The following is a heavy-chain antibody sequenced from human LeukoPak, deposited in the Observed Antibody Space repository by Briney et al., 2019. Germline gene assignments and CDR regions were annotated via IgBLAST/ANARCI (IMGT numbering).Heavy chain of an antibody. V-gene: IGHV3-30-3*01. Sequence: GGSLRLSCAASGFTFSSYAMHWVRQAPGKGLEWVAVISYDGSNKYYADSVKGRFTISRDNSKNTLYLQMNSLRAEDTAVYYCARGEEAVLDYWGQGTLVTVSS. CDR2: ISYDGSNK. CDR1: GFTFSSYA. J-gene: IGHJ4*02. D-gene: IGHD6-19*01. CDR3: ARGEEAVLDY.